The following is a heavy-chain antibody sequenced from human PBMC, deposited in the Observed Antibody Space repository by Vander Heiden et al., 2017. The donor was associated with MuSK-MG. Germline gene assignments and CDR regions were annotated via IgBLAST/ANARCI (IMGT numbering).Heavy chain of an antibody. CDR1: GFTFSSYA. J-gene: IGHJ3*02. CDR3: AKSNSGSYSDDAFDI. V-gene: IGHV3-23*01. Sequence: VQLLESGGGLVQPGGSLRLSCAASGFTFSSYAMTWVRQAPGKGLEWVSGISGSSGSTYYADSVKGRFTISRDNSKNMLYLQMNSLRDEDTAIYYCAKSNSGSYSDDAFDIWGQGTMVTVSS. D-gene: IGHD1-26*01. CDR2: ISGSSGST.